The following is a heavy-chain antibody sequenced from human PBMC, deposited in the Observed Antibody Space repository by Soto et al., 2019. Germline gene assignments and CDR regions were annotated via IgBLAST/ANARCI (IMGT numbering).Heavy chain of an antibody. CDR3: ATKRGSCSSTSCYRRYYYYGMDV. J-gene: IGHJ6*02. D-gene: IGHD2-2*01. V-gene: IGHV1-24*01. Sequence: QVQLVQSGAEVKKPGASVKVSCKVSGYTLTELSMHWVRQAPGKGLEWMGGFDPEDGETIYAQKFQGRVTMTEDTSTDTAYMELSSLGSEDTAVYYCATKRGSCSSTSCYRRYYYYGMDVWGQGTTVTVSS. CDR2: FDPEDGET. CDR1: GYTLTELS.